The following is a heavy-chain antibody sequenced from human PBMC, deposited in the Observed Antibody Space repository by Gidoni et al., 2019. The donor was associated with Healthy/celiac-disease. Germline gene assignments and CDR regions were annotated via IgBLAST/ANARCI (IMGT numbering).Heavy chain of an antibody. Sequence: QVQLVESGGGVVKPGRSLRLSCAASGFTFSSYGMHWVRQAPGKGLEWVAVIWYDGSNKYYSDSVKGRFTISRDNSKNTLYLQMNSLRAEDTAVYYCVLSSSWRGPFDYWGQGTLVTVSS. CDR2: IWYDGSNK. J-gene: IGHJ4*02. CDR3: VLSSSWRGPFDY. D-gene: IGHD6-13*01. V-gene: IGHV3-33*01. CDR1: GFTFSSYG.